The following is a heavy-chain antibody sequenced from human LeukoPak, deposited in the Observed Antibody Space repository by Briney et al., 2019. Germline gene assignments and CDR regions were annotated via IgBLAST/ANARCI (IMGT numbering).Heavy chain of an antibody. V-gene: IGHV6-1*01. D-gene: IGHD2-21*01. Sequence: SQTLSLTCAISGDSVSSNSASWNWIRQSPSRGLEWLGRTYYRSKWYNEYAGSVRGRITINADTSKNQFSLQLYSVTPDDTAVYHCARDAGWGSLHAFDIWGQGTRVTVSS. CDR1: GDSVSSNSAS. J-gene: IGHJ3*02. CDR3: ARDAGWGSLHAFDI. CDR2: TYYRSKWYN.